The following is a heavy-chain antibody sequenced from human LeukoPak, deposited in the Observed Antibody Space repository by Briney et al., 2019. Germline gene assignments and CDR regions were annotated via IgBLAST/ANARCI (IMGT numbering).Heavy chain of an antibody. CDR3: AKDLQHLVRTLSFDY. D-gene: IGHD6-13*01. Sequence: GESLRLSCAASGLTVSSYMSWVRQSPGKGLEWVAVISYDGSIEYYADSVKGRFTISRDDSGNTLYLQMNSLRPEDTALYYCAKDLQHLVRTLSFDYWGQGTLVTVSS. V-gene: IGHV3-30*18. CDR1: GLTVSSY. J-gene: IGHJ4*02. CDR2: ISYDGSIE.